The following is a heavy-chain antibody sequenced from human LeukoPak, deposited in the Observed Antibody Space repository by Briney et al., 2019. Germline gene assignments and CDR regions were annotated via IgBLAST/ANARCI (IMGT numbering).Heavy chain of an antibody. CDR3: ARGIRGVIITTNCCNMDV. V-gene: IGHV4-34*01. J-gene: IGHJ6*02. CDR2: VNHSGRT. CDR1: GRSFSGYY. D-gene: IGHD3-10*01. Sequence: PSETLSLTCAVYGRSFSGYYWSWVRQPPGKGLEWMGEVNHSGRTSYNPSLKSRVTISADTSKNQFSLRMTSLTAADTAVYYCARGIRGVIITTNCCNMDVWGPGTTVTVSS.